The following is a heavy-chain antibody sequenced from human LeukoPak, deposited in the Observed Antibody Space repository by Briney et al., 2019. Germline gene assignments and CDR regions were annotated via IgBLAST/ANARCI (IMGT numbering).Heavy chain of an antibody. CDR3: TRILYNGFDP. J-gene: IGHJ5*02. Sequence: SETLSLTCTVSGGSISSSSYYWGWIRQPPGKGLECIGSIYYSGSTYYNPSLKGPATISVNPSQNQFSLTLSSVTAADTAVYYCTRILYNGFDPWGQGTLVTVSS. D-gene: IGHD2-15*01. CDR1: GGSISSSSYY. CDR2: IYYSGST. V-gene: IGHV4-39*01.